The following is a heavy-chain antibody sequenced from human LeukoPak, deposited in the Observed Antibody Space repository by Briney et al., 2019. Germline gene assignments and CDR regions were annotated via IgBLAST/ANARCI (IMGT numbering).Heavy chain of an antibody. CDR3: ARAAIAVAGDYHYHYMDV. CDR2: INPNSGDT. D-gene: IGHD6-19*01. CDR1: GYTFTGHY. J-gene: IGHJ6*03. Sequence: GSSVKVSCQASGYTFTGHYMYWVRQAPGQGLEWMGWINPNSGDTDYAQRFQGRVTMTRDTSISTAYMELSRLRSDDTAVYYCARAAIAVAGDYHYHYMDVWGKGTTVTVSS. V-gene: IGHV1-2*02.